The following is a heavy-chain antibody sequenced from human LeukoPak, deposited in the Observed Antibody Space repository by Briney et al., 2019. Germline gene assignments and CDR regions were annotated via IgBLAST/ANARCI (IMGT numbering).Heavy chain of an antibody. V-gene: IGHV1-45*02. CDR3: ASAANDGLFHFDY. J-gene: IGHJ4*02. Sequence: GASVKVSCKASGYTFTYRYLHWVRQAPGQALEWMGWITPFNGNTNYAQKFQDRVTITRDRSMSTAYMELSSLRSEDTAMYYCASAANDGLFHFDYWGQGTLVTVSS. CDR2: ITPFNGNT. CDR1: GYTFTYRY. D-gene: IGHD1-1*01.